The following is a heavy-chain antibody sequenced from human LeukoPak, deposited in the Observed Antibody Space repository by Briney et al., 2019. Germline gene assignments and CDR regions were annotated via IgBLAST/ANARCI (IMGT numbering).Heavy chain of an antibody. CDR2: IWYDGSDK. Sequence: GGSLRLSCAASGFTFSSYGMYWVRQAPGKGLEWVAVIWYDGSDKYYADSVKGRFTISRDNSKNTLYLQMSSLRVEDTAVYYCAKDPGHCSGGYCWDYYYYMDAWGKGTTVTVSS. CDR3: AKDPGHCSGGYCWDYYYYMDA. CDR1: GFTFSSYG. J-gene: IGHJ6*03. V-gene: IGHV3-33*06. D-gene: IGHD2-21*02.